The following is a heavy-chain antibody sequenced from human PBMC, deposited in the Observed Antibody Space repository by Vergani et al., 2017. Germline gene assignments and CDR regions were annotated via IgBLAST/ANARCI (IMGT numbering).Heavy chain of an antibody. V-gene: IGHV5-51*01. J-gene: IGHJ6*02. CDR2: IYPGDSDT. CDR1: GYSFTSYW. Sequence: EVQLVQSGAEVKKPGESLKISCKGSGYSFTSYWIGWVRQMPGKGLEWMGIIYPGDSDTRYSPSFQGQGTISADKSIITAYLQWSSLKASDTAMYYCARRGYCSGGSCYSSPYYYYYGMDVWGQGTTVTVSS. D-gene: IGHD2-15*01. CDR3: ARRGYCSGGSCYSSPYYYYYGMDV.